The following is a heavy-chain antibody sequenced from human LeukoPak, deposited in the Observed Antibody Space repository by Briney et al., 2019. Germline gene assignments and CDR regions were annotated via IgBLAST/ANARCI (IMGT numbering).Heavy chain of an antibody. Sequence: PGGSLRLSCLPSGIAVSSNYMSWVRQAPGKGLEWVSLIYGGGSTYYADSVKGRFTISRDNPKNTLHLQMNSLRAEDTAVYYCTSHSGNYLRDAVDIWGQGTMVTVSS. J-gene: IGHJ3*02. CDR3: TSHSGNYLRDAVDI. V-gene: IGHV3-66*02. D-gene: IGHD1-26*01. CDR1: GIAVSSNY. CDR2: IYGGGST.